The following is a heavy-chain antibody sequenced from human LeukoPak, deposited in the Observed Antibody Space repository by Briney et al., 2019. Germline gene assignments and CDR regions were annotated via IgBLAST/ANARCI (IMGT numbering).Heavy chain of an antibody. CDR2: IDPSSTYI. V-gene: IGHV3-21*01. CDR1: GLTFTSYA. J-gene: IGHJ4*02. Sequence: GGSLRLSCAASGLTFTSYAMSWVRQAPGKGLEWVSAIDPSSTYIYYADSVKGRFTISRDNAENSLYLQMSSLRVEDTAVYYCARAPTVLVGYCSSSSCQADYWGQGTLVTVSS. CDR3: ARAPTVLVGYCSSSSCQADY. D-gene: IGHD2-2*01.